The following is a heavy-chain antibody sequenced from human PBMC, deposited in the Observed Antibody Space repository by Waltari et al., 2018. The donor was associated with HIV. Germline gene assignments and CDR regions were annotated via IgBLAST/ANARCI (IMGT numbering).Heavy chain of an antibody. CDR2: IIPIFSSA. J-gene: IGHJ3*02. Sequence: QVQLLPSATEVKKPGSSMKVSCKASGGTFSSSAISWGRQAPGQGREWMGRIIPIFSSANYAQKFQGRVTITANESTSTAYMELSSLRSEDTAVYYCATQGGAAGTYQSDAFHIWGHGTMVIVSA. D-gene: IGHD3-10*01. CDR1: GGTFSSSA. V-gene: IGHV1-69*18. CDR3: ATQGGAAGTYQSDAFHI.